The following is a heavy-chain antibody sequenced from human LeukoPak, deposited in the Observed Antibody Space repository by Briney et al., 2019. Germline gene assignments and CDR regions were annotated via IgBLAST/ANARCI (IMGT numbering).Heavy chain of an antibody. V-gene: IGHV4-59*08. Sequence: PSETLSLTCTVSGGSISSYYWSWIRQPPGKGLEWIGYIYYSGSTYYNPSLKSRVTISVDTSKNQFSLKLSSVTAADTAVYYCARHEPYYYGMDVWGQGTTVTVSS. CDR3: ARHEPYYYGMDV. CDR2: IYYSGST. CDR1: GGSISSYY. J-gene: IGHJ6*02.